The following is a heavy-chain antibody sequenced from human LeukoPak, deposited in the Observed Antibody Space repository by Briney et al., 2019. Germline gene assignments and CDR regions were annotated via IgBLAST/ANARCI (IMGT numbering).Heavy chain of an antibody. CDR2: ISGGGSST. Sequence: PGGSLRLSCAASGFTFSSYWMHWLRPTPGKGLVWVSRISGGGSSTTYAAYVKGRFTISKGNAKDPLDLEMNNRRADDRAVSYCARELPFDYWGQGTLVTVSS. CDR1: GFTFSSYW. J-gene: IGHJ4*02. CDR3: ARELPFDY. V-gene: IGHV3-74*01.